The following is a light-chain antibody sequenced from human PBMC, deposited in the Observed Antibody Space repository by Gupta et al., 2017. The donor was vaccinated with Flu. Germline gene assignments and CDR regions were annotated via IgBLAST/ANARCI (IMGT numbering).Light chain of an antibody. CDR3: QLYNNWPQT. CDR1: QSVRSN. Sequence: PATLSGSPGERATLSCRASQSVRSNLGWLHQKSGLAPRIPIYGASARATAVPARFSRSGSGTEFTLNTTILQSEDFAVSYCQLYNNWPQTFGRGSNVEI. J-gene: IGKJ1*01. V-gene: IGKV3-15*01. CDR2: GAS.